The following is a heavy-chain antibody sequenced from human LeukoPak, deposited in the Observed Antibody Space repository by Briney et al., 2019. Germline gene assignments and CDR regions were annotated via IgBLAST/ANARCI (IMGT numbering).Heavy chain of an antibody. Sequence: GGSLRLSCAASGFTFSSYAMHWVRQAPGKGLEWVAVISYDGSNKYYADSVKGRFTISRDNSKNTLYLQMNSLRAEDTAVYYCARFDYGFDYWGQGTLVTVSS. CDR3: ARFDYGFDY. CDR2: ISYDGSNK. J-gene: IGHJ4*02. D-gene: IGHD4-17*01. CDR1: GFTFSSYA. V-gene: IGHV3-30*04.